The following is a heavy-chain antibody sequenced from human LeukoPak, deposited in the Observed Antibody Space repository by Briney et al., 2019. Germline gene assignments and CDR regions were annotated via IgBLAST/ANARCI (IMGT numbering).Heavy chain of an antibody. CDR3: ARDLIGPYYFDY. V-gene: IGHV4-61*02. CDR1: GGSISSGSYY. J-gene: IGHJ4*02. CDR2: IYTSGST. Sequence: SQTLSLTCTVSGGSISSGSYYWSWIRQPAGKGLEWIGRIYTSGSTNYNPSLKSRVTISVDTSKNQFSLKLSSVTAADTAAYYCARDLIGPYYFDYWGQGTLVTVSS.